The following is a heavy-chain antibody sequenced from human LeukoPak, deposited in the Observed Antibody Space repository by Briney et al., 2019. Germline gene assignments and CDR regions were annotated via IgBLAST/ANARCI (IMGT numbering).Heavy chain of an antibody. J-gene: IGHJ4*02. V-gene: IGHV3-30-3*01. Sequence: GGSLRLSCAASGFTFSSYAMLWVRQAPGKGLEWVAVISYDGSNKYYADSVKGRFTISRDNSKNTLYLQMNSLRAEDTAVYYCARDRCSSTSCYTLYYWGQGTLVTVSS. D-gene: IGHD2-2*02. CDR1: GFTFSSYA. CDR2: ISYDGSNK. CDR3: ARDRCSSTSCYTLYY.